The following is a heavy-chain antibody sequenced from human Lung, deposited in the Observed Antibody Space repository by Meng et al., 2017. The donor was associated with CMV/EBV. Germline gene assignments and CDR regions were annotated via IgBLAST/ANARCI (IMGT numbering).Heavy chain of an antibody. CDR3: ATLPPVAARYYYNGFDV. CDR1: GYTFTDYY. Sequence: SVXVSXXASGYTFTDYYMHWVRQAPGQGLEWMGWINPNSGGTNYAQKFHDRVTMTRDTSISTAYMELRRLTSDDSAVYYCATLPPVAARYYYNGFDVWGQGTXVTVSS. D-gene: IGHD6-19*01. V-gene: IGHV1-2*02. CDR2: INPNSGGT. J-gene: IGHJ6*02.